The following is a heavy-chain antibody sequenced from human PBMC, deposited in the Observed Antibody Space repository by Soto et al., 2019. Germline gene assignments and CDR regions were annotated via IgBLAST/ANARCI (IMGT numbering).Heavy chain of an antibody. CDR1: GFTFSSYA. Sequence: PGGSLRLSCAASGFTFSSYAMSWVRPAPGKGLEWVSAISGSGGSTYYADSVKGRFTISRDNSKNTLYLQMNSLRAEDTAVYYCAKDPIKRDYGFPFDYWGQGTLVTVSS. CDR2: ISGSGGST. CDR3: AKDPIKRDYGFPFDY. V-gene: IGHV3-23*01. D-gene: IGHD4-17*01. J-gene: IGHJ4*02.